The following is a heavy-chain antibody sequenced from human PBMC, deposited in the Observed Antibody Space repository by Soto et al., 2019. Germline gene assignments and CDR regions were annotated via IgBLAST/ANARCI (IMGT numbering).Heavy chain of an antibody. V-gene: IGHV1-46*01. CDR3: ARGYYDSSGYFRPNWFDP. Sequence: LVKVAGKAAGYTFSSYYMQWVRQAPGQGLEWMGIINPSGGSTSYAQKFQGRVTMTRDTSTSTVYMELSSLRSEDTAVYYCARGYYDSSGYFRPNWFDPWGQGTLVTVSS. CDR1: GYTFSSYY. CDR2: INPSGGST. D-gene: IGHD3-22*01. J-gene: IGHJ5*02.